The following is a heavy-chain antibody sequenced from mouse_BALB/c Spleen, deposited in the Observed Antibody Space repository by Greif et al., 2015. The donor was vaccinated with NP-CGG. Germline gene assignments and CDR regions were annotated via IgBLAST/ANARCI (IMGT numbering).Heavy chain of an antibody. V-gene: IGHV5-6*01. CDR3: ARQGAYYGNSYYAMVY. J-gene: IGHJ4*01. Sequence: EVHLVESGGDLVKPGGSLKLSCAASGFTFSSYDMSWVRQTPDKRLEWVATISSGGSYTYYPDSVKGRFTISRDNAKNTLYLQMSSLKSEDTAMYYCARQGAYYGNSYYAMVYWGQGTSVTVSS. CDR2: ISSGGSYT. CDR1: GFTFSSYD. D-gene: IGHD2-10*01.